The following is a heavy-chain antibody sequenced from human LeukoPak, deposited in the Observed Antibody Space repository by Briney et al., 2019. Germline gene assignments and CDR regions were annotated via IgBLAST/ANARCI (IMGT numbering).Heavy chain of an antibody. V-gene: IGHV1-18*01. CDR1: GYTFTSYG. CDR2: ISAYNGNT. J-gene: IGHJ3*02. CDR3: ARHGFCSGGGCSHDAFDI. D-gene: IGHD2-15*01. Sequence: ASVKVSCKASGYTFTSYGISWVRQAPGQGLEWMGWISAYNGNTNYAQNLQGRVTMTTDTSTSTAYMELRSLRSDDTALYYCARHGFCSGGGCSHDAFDIWGQGTMVTASS.